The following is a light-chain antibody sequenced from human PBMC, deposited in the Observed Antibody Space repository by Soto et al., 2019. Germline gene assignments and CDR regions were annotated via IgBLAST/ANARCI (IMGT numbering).Light chain of an antibody. V-gene: IGKV1-6*01. J-gene: IGKJ4*01. CDR3: LQDYDYPLT. CDR1: QGIRTD. Sequence: AIQMTQSPSSLSASVGDRVTITCRASQGIRTDLGWYQQKPGKAPKLLIYAASSLQSGVPSRFSGSGSGTDFTLTISSLQPEDFATYYCLQDYDYPLTFGGGTKVEIK. CDR2: AAS.